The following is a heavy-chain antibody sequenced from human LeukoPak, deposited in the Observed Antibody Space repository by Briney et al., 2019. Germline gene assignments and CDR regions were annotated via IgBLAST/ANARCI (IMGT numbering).Heavy chain of an antibody. Sequence: SETLSLTCTVSGYSISSGYYWGWIRQPPGKGLEWIGRIYTSGSTNYNPSLKSRVTISVDTSKNQFSLKLSSVTAADTAVYYCARGRYSYGLVYYYYMDVWGKGTTVTVSS. CDR3: ARGRYSYGLVYYYYMDV. D-gene: IGHD5-18*01. CDR2: IYTSGST. CDR1: GYSISSGYY. V-gene: IGHV4-38-2*02. J-gene: IGHJ6*03.